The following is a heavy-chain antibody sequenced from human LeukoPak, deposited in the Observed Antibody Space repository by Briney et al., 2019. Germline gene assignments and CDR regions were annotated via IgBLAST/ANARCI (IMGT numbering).Heavy chain of an antibody. CDR3: AVTPNGGDRWAFDI. Sequence: PSETLSLTCTVSGGSISSSSYYWGWIRQPPGKGLEWIGSIYYSGSTYYNPSLKSRVTISVDTSKNQFSLKLSSVTAADTAVYYCAVTPNGGDRWAFDIWGQGTMVTVSS. CDR1: GGSISSSSYY. V-gene: IGHV4-39*01. CDR2: IYYSGST. D-gene: IGHD2-21*02. J-gene: IGHJ3*02.